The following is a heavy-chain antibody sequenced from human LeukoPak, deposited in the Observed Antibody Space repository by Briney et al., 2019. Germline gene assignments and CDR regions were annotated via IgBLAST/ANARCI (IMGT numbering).Heavy chain of an antibody. Sequence: GGSLRLSCAASGFTFSSYGMHWVRQAPGKGLEWVAVISYDGSNKYYADSVKGRLTISRDNSKNTLYLQMNSLRAEDTAVYYCAKTGGLGYCSSTSCYTAYYYYYGMDVWGQGTTVTVSS. CDR1: GFTFSSYG. CDR2: ISYDGSNK. J-gene: IGHJ6*02. CDR3: AKTGGLGYCSSTSCYTAYYYYYGMDV. V-gene: IGHV3-30*18. D-gene: IGHD2-2*02.